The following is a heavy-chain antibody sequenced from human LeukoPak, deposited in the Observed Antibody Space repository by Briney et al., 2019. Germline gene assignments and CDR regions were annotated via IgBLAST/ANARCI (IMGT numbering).Heavy chain of an antibody. V-gene: IGHV4-34*01. CDR3: ARGLLIRVIFFDY. D-gene: IGHD3-10*01. Sequence: SETLSLTCAVYGGSFSGYYWSWIRQPPGKGLEWIGEINHSGSTNYNPSLKSRVIISVDTSKNQFSLKLSSVTAADTAVYYCARGLLIRVIFFDYWGQGTLVTVSS. CDR1: GGSFSGYY. CDR2: INHSGST. J-gene: IGHJ4*02.